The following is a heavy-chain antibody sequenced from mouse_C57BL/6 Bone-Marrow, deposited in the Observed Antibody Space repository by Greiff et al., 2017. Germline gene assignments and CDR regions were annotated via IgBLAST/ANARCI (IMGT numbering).Heavy chain of an antibody. CDR2: IDPSDSYT. CDR3: ARCPYDGYYVYCYVDV. CDR1: GYTFTSYW. D-gene: IGHD2-3*01. Sequence: QVQLQQPGAELVMPGASVKLSCKASGYTFTSYWMHWVKQRPGQGLEWIGEIDPSDSYTNYNQKFKGKSTLTVDKSYSTAYMQLSSLTSEDSAVYYCARCPYDGYYVYCYVDVGGTGTTVTVSS. J-gene: IGHJ1*03. V-gene: IGHV1-69*01.